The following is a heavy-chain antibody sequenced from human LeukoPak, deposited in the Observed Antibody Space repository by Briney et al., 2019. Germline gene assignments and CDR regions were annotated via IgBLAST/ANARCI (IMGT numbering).Heavy chain of an antibody. Sequence: GESLQISCKGSGFTFTSYWIGWVRQTPAKGLEWMGFIYPRDSDTRYSPSFQGRVTISADKSIATTYLHWSSLKASETAVYYCARYRGMTNDYWGQGTLITVSS. CDR2: IYPRDSDT. J-gene: IGHJ4*02. CDR3: ARYRGMTNDY. CDR1: GFTFTSYW. V-gene: IGHV5-51*01. D-gene: IGHD1-26*01.